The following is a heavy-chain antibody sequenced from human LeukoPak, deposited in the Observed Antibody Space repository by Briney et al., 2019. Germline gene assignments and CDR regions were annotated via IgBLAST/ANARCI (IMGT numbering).Heavy chain of an antibody. CDR2: ISGGGGDT. D-gene: IGHD1-7*01. V-gene: IGHV3-23*01. J-gene: IGHJ4*02. CDR3: ARDRIAGTSPKMDY. Sequence: PGGSLRLSCAASGFTFSTYAMSWVRQAPGKGLEWVSVISGGGGDTFYADSVKGRFTISRDNSKNTVYLQLNSLGAEDTAVYYCARDRIAGTSPKMDYWGQGALVTVSS. CDR1: GFTFSTYA.